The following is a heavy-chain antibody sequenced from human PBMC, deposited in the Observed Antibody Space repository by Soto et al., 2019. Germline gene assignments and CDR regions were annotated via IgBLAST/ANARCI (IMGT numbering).Heavy chain of an antibody. V-gene: IGHV1-18*01. CDR1: GYTFTSYG. D-gene: IGHD4-4*01. J-gene: IGHJ5*02. Sequence: QVQLVQSGAEVKKPGASVKVSCKASGYTFTSYGISWVRQAPGQGLEWMGWISGYNGNTNYAQKLQGRVTMTTDTSTSTAYMELRSLRSDDTAVYYCARVATVTIRQYNWFDPWGQGTLVTVSS. CDR3: ARVATVTIRQYNWFDP. CDR2: ISGYNGNT.